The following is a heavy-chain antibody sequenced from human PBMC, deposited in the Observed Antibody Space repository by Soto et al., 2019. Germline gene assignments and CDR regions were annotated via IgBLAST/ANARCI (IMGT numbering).Heavy chain of an antibody. CDR3: ARGSVDTVDSSGFYEY. V-gene: IGHV4-38-2*01. J-gene: IGHJ4*02. CDR1: GYSISSGYY. CDR2: IFHSGTT. D-gene: IGHD3-22*01. Sequence: LSLTCAVSGYSISSGYYWGWIRQPPGKGLEWLGSIFHSGTTYDNPSLKSRVTISVDMSKNQFSLKLTSVTAADRAVYYCARGSVDTVDSSGFYEYWGQGTPVTVSS.